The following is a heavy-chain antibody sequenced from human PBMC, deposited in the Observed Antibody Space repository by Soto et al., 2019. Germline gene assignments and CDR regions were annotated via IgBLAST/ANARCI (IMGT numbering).Heavy chain of an antibody. CDR1: GFTFRSYW. Sequence: GGSLRLPCAASGFTFRSYWMQWVRQAPGKGLVWVSWINSDGSSTSYADSVKGRFTISRDNAKNTLYLQMNSLRAEDTAVYYCASGGSSLNFDSWGQGTLVTV. CDR3: ASGGSSLNFDS. D-gene: IGHD6-6*01. J-gene: IGHJ4*02. V-gene: IGHV3-74*01. CDR2: INSDGSST.